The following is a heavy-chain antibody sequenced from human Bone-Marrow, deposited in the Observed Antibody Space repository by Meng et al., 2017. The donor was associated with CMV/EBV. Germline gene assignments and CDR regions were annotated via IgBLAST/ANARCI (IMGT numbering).Heavy chain of an antibody. D-gene: IGHD3-3*01. CDR3: AGALWSGYYIAR. J-gene: IGHJ4*02. CDR1: GYMFTSYH. V-gene: IGHV1-46*01. CDR2: INPSGGST. Sequence: SVNVSCQTCGYMFTSYHMLWVRQAPGQGLEWMGIINPSGGSTNYAQKFQGRVTMTRDTSTSTVYMELSSLRSEDTAVYDCAGALWSGYYIARWGQGTLVTVSS.